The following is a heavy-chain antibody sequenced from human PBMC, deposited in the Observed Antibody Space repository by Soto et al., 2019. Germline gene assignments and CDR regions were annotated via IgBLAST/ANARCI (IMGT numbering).Heavy chain of an antibody. Sequence: EVQLLESGGGLVQPGGSLRLSCAASGFTFSTFEMSWVRQAPGRGLEWVSFISDDSSRTYYADAVKGRFTISRDNSKHTLYLQMNSLTAEDTAVSACVTGGGLDFWGQGTLVTVSS. CDR2: ISDDSSRT. CDR3: VTGGGLDF. CDR1: GFTFSTFE. V-gene: IGHV3-23*01. J-gene: IGHJ4*02. D-gene: IGHD3-16*01.